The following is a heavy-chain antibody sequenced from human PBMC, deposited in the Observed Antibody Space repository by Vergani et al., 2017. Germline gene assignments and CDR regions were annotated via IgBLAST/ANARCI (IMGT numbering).Heavy chain of an antibody. J-gene: IGHJ4*02. D-gene: IGHD6-13*01. CDR2: MNPNSGNT. CDR1: GYTFTSYD. CDR3: ARAARGIAAAGPGY. Sequence: QVQLVQSGAEVKKPGASVEVSCKASGYTFTSYDINWVRQATGQGLEWMGWMNPNSGNTGYAQKFQGRVTMTRNTSISTAYMELSSLRSEDTAVYYCARAARGIAAAGPGYWGQGTLVTVYS. V-gene: IGHV1-8*01.